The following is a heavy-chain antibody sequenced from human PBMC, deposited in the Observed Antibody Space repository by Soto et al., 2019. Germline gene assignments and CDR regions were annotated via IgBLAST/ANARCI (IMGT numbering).Heavy chain of an antibody. D-gene: IGHD6-13*01. CDR2: IIPIFGTA. J-gene: IGHJ4*02. V-gene: IGHV1-69*13. CDR3: AIYSEQQQTNYFDY. Sequence: SVKVSCKASGGTFSSYAISWVRQAPGQGLEWMGGIIPIFGTANYAQKFQGRVTITADESTSTAYMELSSLRSEDTAVYYCAIYSEQQQTNYFDYWCQGTXVSVST. CDR1: GGTFSSYA.